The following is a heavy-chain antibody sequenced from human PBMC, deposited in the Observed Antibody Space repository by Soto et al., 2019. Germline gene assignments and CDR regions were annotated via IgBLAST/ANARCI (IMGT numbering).Heavy chain of an antibody. CDR2: IYWDDDK. CDR1: GFSLSTSGVG. V-gene: IGHV2-5*02. CDR3: AHRGSSWYHSWWFDP. J-gene: IGHJ5*02. D-gene: IGHD6-13*01. Sequence: QITLKESGPTLVKPTQTLTLTCTFSGFSLSTSGVGVGWIRQPPGKALEWLALIYWDDDKRYSPSLKSRLTITKDTSKNQVVLTMTNMDPVDTATYYCAHRGSSWYHSWWFDPWGQGTLVTVSS.